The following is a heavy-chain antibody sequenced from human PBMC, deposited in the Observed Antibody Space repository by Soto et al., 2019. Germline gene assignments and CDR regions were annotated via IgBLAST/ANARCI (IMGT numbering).Heavy chain of an antibody. CDR2: ISAYNGNT. CDR3: ARGSWCSSTSCYHYYYYYMDV. CDR1: GGTFSSYT. Sequence: ASVKVSCKASGGTFSSYTISWVRQAPGQRLEWMGWISAYNGNTNYAQKLQGRVTMTTDTSTSTAYMELRSLRSDDTAVYYCARGSWCSSTSCYHYYYYYMDVWGKGTTVTVSS. J-gene: IGHJ6*03. D-gene: IGHD2-2*01. V-gene: IGHV1-18*01.